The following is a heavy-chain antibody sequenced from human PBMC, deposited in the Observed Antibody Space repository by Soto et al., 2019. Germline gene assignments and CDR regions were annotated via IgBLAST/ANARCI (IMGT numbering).Heavy chain of an antibody. CDR3: ARQVGGSGFDY. CDR2: IEYSGTT. CDR1: GGSIISSRYY. V-gene: IGHV4-39*01. J-gene: IGHJ4*02. D-gene: IGHD3-10*01. Sequence: QRQLQESGPGLVKPSENLSLTFTVSGGSIISSRYYWGWIRQPPAKGLEWIGSIEYSGTTYYNPSLKSRITISVDTSKNQFALKLTSVTAADTAVYYCARQVGGSGFDYWGQGTLVTVSS.